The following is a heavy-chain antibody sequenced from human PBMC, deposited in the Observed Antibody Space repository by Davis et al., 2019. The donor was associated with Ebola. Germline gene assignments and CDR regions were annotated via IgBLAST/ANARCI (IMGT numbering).Heavy chain of an antibody. CDR1: GFTFSSRG. V-gene: IGHV3-23*01. J-gene: IGHJ4*02. Sequence: GESLKISCAASGFTFSSRGMHWVRQAPGKGLEWVSSISDSDDSTYYADSVKGRFTISRDTSMNTLYLQMNSLRAEDTAVYYCAKGRSSTSQIYRDYWGQGTLVTVSS. CDR2: ISDSDDST. D-gene: IGHD2-2*01. CDR3: AKGRSSTSQIYRDY.